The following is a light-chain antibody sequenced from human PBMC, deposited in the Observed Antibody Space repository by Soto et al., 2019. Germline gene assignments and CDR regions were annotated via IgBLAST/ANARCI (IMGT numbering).Light chain of an antibody. J-gene: IGKJ5*01. CDR3: QQRSNLPPT. CDR1: QSVSSH. Sequence: EIVLTQSPATLSVSPGESATLSCRASQSVSSHLAWYQQIPGQAPRLLIYDASNRATGIPDRFSGGGSGTDFTLTISSLEPEDFAVYYCQQRSNLPPTFGQGTRLEIK. CDR2: DAS. V-gene: IGKV3-11*01.